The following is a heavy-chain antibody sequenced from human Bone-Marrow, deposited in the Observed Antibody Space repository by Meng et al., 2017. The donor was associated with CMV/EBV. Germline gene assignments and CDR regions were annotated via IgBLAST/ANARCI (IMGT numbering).Heavy chain of an antibody. CDR2: IYSGGST. V-gene: IGHV3-53*01. CDR3: AREGVVGATTSYYGMDV. Sequence: GESLKISCAASGFTVSSNYMSWFRQAPGRGLEWVSVIYSGGSTYYADSVKGRFTISSDNSKHTLYLQMNSLRAEDTALYYCAREGVVGATTSYYGMDVWGQGTTVTVSS. D-gene: IGHD1-26*01. CDR1: GFTVSSNY. J-gene: IGHJ6*02.